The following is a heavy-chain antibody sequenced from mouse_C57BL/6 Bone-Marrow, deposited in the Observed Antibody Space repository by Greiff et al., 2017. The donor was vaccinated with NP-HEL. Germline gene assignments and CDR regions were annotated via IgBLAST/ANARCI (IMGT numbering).Heavy chain of an antibody. V-gene: IGHV1-66*01. Sequence: VQLVESGPELVKPGASVKISCKASGYSFTSYYIHWVKQRPGQGLEWIGWIYPGSGNTKYNEKFKGKATLTADTSSSTAYMQLSSLTSEDSAVYYCARRRDYDGYYGDYFDYWGQGTTLTVSS. J-gene: IGHJ2*01. CDR3: ARRRDYDGYYGDYFDY. D-gene: IGHD2-3*01. CDR1: GYSFTSYY. CDR2: IYPGSGNT.